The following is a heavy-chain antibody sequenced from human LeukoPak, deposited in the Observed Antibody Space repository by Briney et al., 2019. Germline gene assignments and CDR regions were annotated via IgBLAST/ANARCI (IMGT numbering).Heavy chain of an antibody. J-gene: IGHJ2*01. CDR3: AKAATTVTTSYWYFDL. CDR2: IYNDDRT. Sequence: PGGSLRLSCAASGFIVSTNYMGWVRQAPGKGLEWVSVIYNDDRTYFADSVKGRFAISRDNSKNTLYLQMNSLRAEDTAVYYCAKAATTVTTSYWYFDLWGRGTLVTVSS. V-gene: IGHV3-53*01. CDR1: GFIVSTNY. D-gene: IGHD4-17*01.